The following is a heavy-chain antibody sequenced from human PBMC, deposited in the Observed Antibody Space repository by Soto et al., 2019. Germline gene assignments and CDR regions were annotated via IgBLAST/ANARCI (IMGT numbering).Heavy chain of an antibody. Sequence: GGSLRLSCAASGFTFSSYAMHWVRQAPGKGLEWVAVISYDGSNKYYADSVKGRFTISRDNSKNTLYLQMNSLRAEDTAVYYCAREWLADDAFDIWGQGTMVTVSS. D-gene: IGHD6-19*01. V-gene: IGHV3-30-3*01. CDR2: ISYDGSNK. J-gene: IGHJ3*02. CDR1: GFTFSSYA. CDR3: AREWLADDAFDI.